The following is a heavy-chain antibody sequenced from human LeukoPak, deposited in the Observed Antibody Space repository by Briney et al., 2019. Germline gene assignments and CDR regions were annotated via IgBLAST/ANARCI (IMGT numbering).Heavy chain of an antibody. CDR3: ARGSRIAVAGRFFDY. D-gene: IGHD6-19*01. Sequence: SETLSLTCTVSGGSISSYYWSWIRQPAGTGLEWIGRIYNSESTHYNPSLKSRVTMSVDTSKNQFSLKLSSVTAADTAVYYCARGSRIAVAGRFFDYWGQGTLVTVSS. CDR2: IYNSEST. J-gene: IGHJ4*02. CDR1: GGSISSYY. V-gene: IGHV4-4*07.